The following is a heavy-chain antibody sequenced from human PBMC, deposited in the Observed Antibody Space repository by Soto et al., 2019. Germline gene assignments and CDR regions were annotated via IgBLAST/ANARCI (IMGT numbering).Heavy chain of an antibody. J-gene: IGHJ5*02. Sequence: SETLSLTCTVSGGSISSYYWSWIRQPPGKGLEWIGYIYYSGSTNYNPSLKSRVTISVDTSKNQFSLKLSSVTAADTAVYYCAKSSERGNYDFWSGPERINWFDPWGQGTLVTVSS. V-gene: IGHV4-59*08. CDR1: GGSISSYY. CDR2: IYYSGST. D-gene: IGHD3-3*01. CDR3: AKSSERGNYDFWSGPERINWFDP.